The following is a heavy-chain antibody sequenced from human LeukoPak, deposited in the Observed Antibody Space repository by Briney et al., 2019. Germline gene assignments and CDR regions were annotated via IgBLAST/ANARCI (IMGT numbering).Heavy chain of an antibody. CDR2: IKQDGSVK. CDR1: GFTFSGYW. Sequence: GGSLRLSCAASGFTFSGYWMMWVRQTPGKGLEWVANIKQDGSVKQYVDSVKGRFTISRDNAKNSLYLQMNSLRAEDTAVYYCARDLGYSSGPNYWGQGTRVTVSS. CDR3: ARDLGYSSGPNY. J-gene: IGHJ4*02. D-gene: IGHD6-19*01. V-gene: IGHV3-7*01.